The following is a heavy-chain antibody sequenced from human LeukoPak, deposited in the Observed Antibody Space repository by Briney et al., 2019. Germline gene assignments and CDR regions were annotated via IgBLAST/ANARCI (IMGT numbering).Heavy chain of an antibody. Sequence: PGGSLRLSCAASGFTFSSYAMSWVRQAPGKGLEWVSAISGSGGSTYYADSVKGRFTISRDNSKNTLYLQMNSLRAEDTAVYYCAKFGLEDTVMVKDYYYGMDVWGQGTTVTVSS. CDR3: AKFGLEDTVMVKDYYYGMDV. D-gene: IGHD5-18*01. V-gene: IGHV3-23*01. CDR2: ISGSGGST. CDR1: GFTFSSYA. J-gene: IGHJ6*02.